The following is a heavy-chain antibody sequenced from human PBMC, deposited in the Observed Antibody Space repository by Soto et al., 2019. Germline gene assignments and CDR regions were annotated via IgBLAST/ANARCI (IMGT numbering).Heavy chain of an antibody. CDR3: ARAEGVVVPFDP. J-gene: IGHJ5*02. CDR2: IYYSGST. D-gene: IGHD3-3*01. V-gene: IGHV4-59*01. Sequence: SETLSLTCTVSGGSISSYYWSWIRQPPGKGLEWIGYIYYSGSTNYNPSLKSRVTISVDTSKNQFSLKLSSVTAADTAVYYCARAEGVVVPFDPWGQGTLVTVSS. CDR1: GGSISSYY.